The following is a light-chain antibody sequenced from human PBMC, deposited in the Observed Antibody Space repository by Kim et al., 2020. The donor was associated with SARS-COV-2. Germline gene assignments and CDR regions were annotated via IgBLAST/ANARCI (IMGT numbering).Light chain of an antibody. CDR1: NNNVGNQG. J-gene: IGLJ3*02. CDR2: RNN. CDR3: SAWDSSLNAWV. Sequence: QAGLAQPPSVSKGLRQTATLTCTGNNNNVGNQGAAWLQQHQGHPPKLLSYRNNNRPSGISERFSASRSGDTASLTITGFQPEDETDYYCSAWDSSLNAWVFGGGTKLTVL. V-gene: IGLV10-54*04.